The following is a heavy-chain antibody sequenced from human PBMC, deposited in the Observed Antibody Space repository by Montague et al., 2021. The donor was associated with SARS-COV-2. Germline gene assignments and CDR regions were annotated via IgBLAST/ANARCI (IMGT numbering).Heavy chain of an antibody. V-gene: IGHV4-61*02. CDR2: IYTSGST. D-gene: IGHD1-1*01. J-gene: IGHJ6*02. CDR3: ANQPPTWYNNYYYYYGMDV. Sequence: TLSLTCTVSGVSISSCSYYWSWIRQPAGKGLDWIVLIYTSGSTNYNPSLQIRVTIAVDTSKDQFSLKLSSVTAADTAVYYCANQPPTWYNNYYYYYGMDVWGQGTTVTVSS. CDR1: GVSISSCSYY.